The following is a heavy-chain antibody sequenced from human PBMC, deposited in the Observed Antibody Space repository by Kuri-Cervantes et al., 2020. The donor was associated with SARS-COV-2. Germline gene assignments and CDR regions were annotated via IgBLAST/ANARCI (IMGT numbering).Heavy chain of an antibody. CDR2: IKQDGSEK. D-gene: IGHD3-10*01. Sequence: GESLKISCAASGFTFSSYWMSWVRQAPGKGLEWVANIKQDGSEKYYVDSVKGRFTISRDNAKNSLYLQMNSQRAEDTAVYYCARGPYYYGSGSYWFGGYVQHWGQGTLVTVSS. CDR3: ARGPYYYGSGSYWFGGYVQH. CDR1: GFTFSSYW. J-gene: IGHJ1*01. V-gene: IGHV3-7*01.